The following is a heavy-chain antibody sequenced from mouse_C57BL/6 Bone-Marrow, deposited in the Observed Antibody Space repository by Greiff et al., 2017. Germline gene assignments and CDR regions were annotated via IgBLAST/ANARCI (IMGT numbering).Heavy chain of an antibody. CDR3: ARDPTVVSGAMDY. D-gene: IGHD1-1*01. CDR2: ISDGGSYT. Sequence: DVQLVESGGGLVKPGGSLKLSCAASGFTFSSYAMSWVRQTPEKRLEWVATISDGGSYTYYPDNVKGRFTISRDNAKNNLYLQMSHLKSEDTAMYYCARDPTVVSGAMDYWGQGTSVTVSS. V-gene: IGHV5-4*01. J-gene: IGHJ4*01. CDR1: GFTFSSYA.